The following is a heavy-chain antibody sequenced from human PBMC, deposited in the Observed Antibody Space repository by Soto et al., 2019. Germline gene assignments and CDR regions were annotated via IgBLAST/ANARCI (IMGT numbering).Heavy chain of an antibody. CDR1: GYTFTSYA. D-gene: IGHD6-19*01. CDR2: INAGNSNT. Sequence: QVQLVQSGAEVKKPGASVKVSCKASGYTFTSYAMHWVRQATGQRLEWMGWINAGNSNTKYSQKFQGRVTITRDTSASTADLELSSLISEDTAVYYCARDLTVALDYWGQGTLVTVSS. V-gene: IGHV1-3*01. CDR3: ARDLTVALDY. J-gene: IGHJ4*02.